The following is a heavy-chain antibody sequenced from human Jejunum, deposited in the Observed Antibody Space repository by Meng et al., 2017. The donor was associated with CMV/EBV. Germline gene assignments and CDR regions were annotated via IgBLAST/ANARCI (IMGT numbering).Heavy chain of an antibody. CDR3: ARWDYSISFDF. D-gene: IGHD3-3*02. CDR2: VDPSGNT. V-gene: IGHV4-61*02. J-gene: IGHJ4*02. CDR1: GDSISRRGYF. Sequence: CTVSGDSISRRGYFWTWIRQPAGKGLEWIGRVDPSGNTEYNPSLKGRVTISLDTSKNQYSLKVNSVTAADTAVYYCARWDYSISFDFWGQGALVTVSS.